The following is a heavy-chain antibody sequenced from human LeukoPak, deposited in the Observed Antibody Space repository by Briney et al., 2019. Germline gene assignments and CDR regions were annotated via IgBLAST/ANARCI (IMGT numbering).Heavy chain of an antibody. CDR1: GFTFSSYE. Sequence: GGSLRLSCAASGFTFSSYEMNWVRQAPGKGLEWVSYISSSGSTIYYADSEEGRFTISRDNAKNSLYLQMNSLRAEDSAVYYCAKLGITVIGGVWGKGTTVTVSS. CDR2: ISSSGSTI. J-gene: IGHJ6*04. D-gene: IGHD3-10*02. CDR3: AKLGITVIGGV. V-gene: IGHV3-48*03.